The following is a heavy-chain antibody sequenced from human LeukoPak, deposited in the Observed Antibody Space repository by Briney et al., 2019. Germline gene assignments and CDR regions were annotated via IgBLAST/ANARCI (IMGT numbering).Heavy chain of an antibody. D-gene: IGHD2-8*02. CDR2: ISDIGGI. CDR1: GGSISSYY. V-gene: IGHV4-59*08. J-gene: IGHJ4*02. CDR3: AGHHPRNTVDF. Sequence: NPSETLSLTCTVSGGSISSYYWSWIRQPQGKGLEWIAYISDIGGINYNPSLKSRVTISLDTSKNQFSLKLSSVTAADTAVYYCAGHHPRNTVDFWGQGTLVTVSS.